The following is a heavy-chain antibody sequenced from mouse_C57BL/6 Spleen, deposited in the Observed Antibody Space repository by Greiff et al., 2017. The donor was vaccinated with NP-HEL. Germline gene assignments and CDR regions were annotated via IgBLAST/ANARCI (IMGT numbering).Heavy chain of an antibody. CDR3: ASPYYYGSSPFAY. D-gene: IGHD1-1*01. CDR1: GFSLTSYG. V-gene: IGHV2-2*01. J-gene: IGHJ3*01. CDR2: IWSGGST. Sequence: QVQLKESGPGLVQPSQSLSITCTVSGFSLTSYGVHWVRQSPGKGLEWLGVIWSGGSTDYNAAFISRLSISKDNSKSQVFFKMNSLQADDTAIYYCASPYYYGSSPFAYWGQRTLVTVSA.